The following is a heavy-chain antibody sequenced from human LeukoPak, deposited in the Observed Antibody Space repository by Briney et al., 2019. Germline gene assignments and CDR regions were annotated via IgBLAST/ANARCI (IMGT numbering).Heavy chain of an antibody. CDR2: INPNSGGT. D-gene: IGHD6-13*01. CDR1: GYTFTGYY. V-gene: IGHV1-2*02. Sequence: ASVKVSCKASGYTFTGYYMHWVRQAPGQGLEWMGWINPNSGGTNYAQKFQSRVTMTRDTSISTAYMELSRLRSDDTAVYYCARGQLYYYYYMDVWGKGTTVTISS. J-gene: IGHJ6*03. CDR3: ARGQLYYYYYMDV.